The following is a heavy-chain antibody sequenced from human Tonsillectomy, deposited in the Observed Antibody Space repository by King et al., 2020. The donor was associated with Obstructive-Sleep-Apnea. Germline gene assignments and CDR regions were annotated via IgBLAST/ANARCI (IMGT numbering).Heavy chain of an antibody. CDR2: IYYSGST. CDR3: ASSLRYTSAWPSFDY. Sequence: VQLQESGPGLVKPSETLSLTCTVSGGSISSSSYYWGWIRQSPGKGLEWIGNIYYSGSTDYNPSLKSRVTLSVDTSKNQFSLKLSSVTAADTAVYYCASSLRYTSAWPSFDYWGQGTLVTVSS. D-gene: IGHD6-19*01. J-gene: IGHJ4*02. V-gene: IGHV4-39*07. CDR1: GGSISSSSYY.